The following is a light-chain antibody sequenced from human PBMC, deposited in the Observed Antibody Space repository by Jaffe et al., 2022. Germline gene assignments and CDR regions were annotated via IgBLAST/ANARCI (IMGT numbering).Light chain of an antibody. Sequence: QFALTQPPSASGSPGQSVTISCTGTSSDVDSYNYVYVSWFQHRPGKAPKLLIYGVNKRPSGVPDRFSGSKSGNTASLTVSGLQAEDEADYYCNSYGDSFNLVVFGGGTKLTVL. CDR1: SSDVDSYNY. V-gene: IGLV2-8*01. J-gene: IGLJ2*01. CDR3: NSYGDSFNLVV. CDR2: GVN.